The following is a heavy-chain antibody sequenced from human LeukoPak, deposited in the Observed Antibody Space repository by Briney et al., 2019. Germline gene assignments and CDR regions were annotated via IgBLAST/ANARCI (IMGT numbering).Heavy chain of an antibody. CDR1: GFTFDDYG. CDR3: ARPSRNGTESQWARDY. CDR2: INWNGGST. Sequence: GGSLRLSCAASGFTFDDYGMSWVRQAPGKGLEWVSGINWNGGSTGYADSVKGRFTISRDNAKNSLYLQMNSLRAEDTAVYYCARPSRNGTESQWARDYWGHGTLVTVSS. J-gene: IGHJ4*01. D-gene: IGHD6-19*01. V-gene: IGHV3-20*04.